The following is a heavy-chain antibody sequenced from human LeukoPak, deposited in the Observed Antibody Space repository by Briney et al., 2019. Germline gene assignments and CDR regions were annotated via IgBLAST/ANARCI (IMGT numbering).Heavy chain of an antibody. CDR2: ISYDGSNK. Sequence: GRSLRLSCAASGFTFSSYAMHWVRQAPGKGLEWVAVISYDGSNKYYADSVKGRFTISRDNSKNTLYLQMNSLRAEDTAVYYCARAVTCSSTSCYVGDAFDIWGQGTMVTVSS. D-gene: IGHD2-2*01. CDR1: GFTFSSYA. V-gene: IGHV3-30-3*01. J-gene: IGHJ3*02. CDR3: ARAVTCSSTSCYVGDAFDI.